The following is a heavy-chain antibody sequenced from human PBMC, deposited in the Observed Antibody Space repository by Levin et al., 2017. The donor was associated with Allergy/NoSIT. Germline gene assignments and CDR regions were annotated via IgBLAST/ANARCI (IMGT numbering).Heavy chain of an antibody. CDR3: ATVEGLFCSGVSCSYSFHY. J-gene: IGHJ4*02. CDR2: IYRSGDT. V-gene: IGHV4-4*02. CDR1: GGSISTDNW. Sequence: GSLRLSCAVSGGSISTDNWWCLIRQPPGKGLEWIGEIYRSGDTNHNSSLRRRVTMSVDKSKNHFSLKLSSVTAADTAVYYCATVEGLFCSGVSCSYSFHYWGQGALVTVSS. D-gene: IGHD3-9*01.